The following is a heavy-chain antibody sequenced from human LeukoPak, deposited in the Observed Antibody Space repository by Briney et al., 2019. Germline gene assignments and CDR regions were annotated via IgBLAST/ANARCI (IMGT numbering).Heavy chain of an antibody. CDR2: IYYSGST. CDR1: GGSISSYY. D-gene: IGHD3-3*01. Sequence: SETLSLTCTVSGGSISSYYWSWIRQPPGKGLEWIGYIYYSGSTNYNPSLKSRVTISVDTSKNQFSLKLSSVTAADTAVYYCATIRTSPTYYDFWSGDNWFDPWGQGTLVTVSS. J-gene: IGHJ5*02. CDR3: ATIRTSPTYYDFWSGDNWFDP. V-gene: IGHV4-59*01.